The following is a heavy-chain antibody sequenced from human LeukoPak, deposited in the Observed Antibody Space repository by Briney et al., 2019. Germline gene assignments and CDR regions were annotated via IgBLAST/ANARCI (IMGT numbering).Heavy chain of an antibody. Sequence: GGSLRLSCAGSGFTFSNYAMSWVRQAPGKGLEWVSTISGSSGYTYYGDSMKGRFTISRDNSMNTLYLQMNSLRAEDTAVYYCAKSSGSSRLYPLDDWGQGTLVTVSS. D-gene: IGHD1-26*01. V-gene: IGHV3-23*01. CDR2: ISGSSGYT. CDR3: AKSSGSSRLYPLDD. CDR1: GFTFSNYA. J-gene: IGHJ4*02.